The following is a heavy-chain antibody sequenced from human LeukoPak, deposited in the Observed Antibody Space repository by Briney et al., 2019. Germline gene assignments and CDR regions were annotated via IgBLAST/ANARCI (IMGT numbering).Heavy chain of an antibody. CDR3: AKDLRGTTSDY. D-gene: IGHD3-16*01. CDR2: ISDDGSSK. V-gene: IGHV3-30-3*01. CDR1: GFTFSNYA. Sequence: GGSLRLSCAASGFTFSNYAMHWVRQAPGKGRAWVAAISDDGSSKFYSDSVKGRFTISRDNSKNTLYLQMNSLRAEDTAVYYCAKDLRGTTSDYWGQGTLVTVSS. J-gene: IGHJ4*02.